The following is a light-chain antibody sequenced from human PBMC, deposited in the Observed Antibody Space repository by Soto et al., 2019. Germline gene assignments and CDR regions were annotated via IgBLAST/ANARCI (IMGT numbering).Light chain of an antibody. CDR1: QGITSY. CDR3: QQLKSYPRT. CDR2: AAS. Sequence: DIQLTQSPSFLSASVGDRVTITCRARQGITSYLAWYQQKPGKAPKLLIYAASTLQSGVPSRFSGSGSGTEFTLTISSLQPEDFATYYCQQLKSYPRTFGQGTKLEIK. V-gene: IGKV1-9*01. J-gene: IGKJ2*02.